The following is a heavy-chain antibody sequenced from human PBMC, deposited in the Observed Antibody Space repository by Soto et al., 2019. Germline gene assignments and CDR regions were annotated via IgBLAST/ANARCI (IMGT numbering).Heavy chain of an antibody. V-gene: IGHV1-18*01. CDR2: ISAYNGNT. Sequence: GASVKVSCKASGYTFTSYGISWVRQAPGQGLEWMGWISAYNGNTNYAQKLQGRVTMTTDTSTSTAYMELRSLRSDDTAVYYCARVVGYCSSTSCYRFFDYWGQGTLVTVSS. CDR3: ARVVGYCSSTSCYRFFDY. J-gene: IGHJ4*02. D-gene: IGHD2-2*02. CDR1: GYTFTSYG.